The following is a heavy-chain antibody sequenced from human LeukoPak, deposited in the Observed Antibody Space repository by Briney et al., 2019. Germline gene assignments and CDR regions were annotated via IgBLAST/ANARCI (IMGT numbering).Heavy chain of an antibody. Sequence: GGSLRLPCAASGFTFSSSAMHWVRKAPGKGLEYVSAISSSGGSTYYANSVKGRFTISRDNSKNTLYLQMGGLRAEDMAVYYCARATTAAIYLADYYYYGMDVWGQGTTVTVSS. D-gene: IGHD2-2*01. CDR3: ARATTAAIYLADYYYYGMDV. J-gene: IGHJ6*02. CDR1: GFTFSSSA. CDR2: ISSSGGST. V-gene: IGHV3-64*01.